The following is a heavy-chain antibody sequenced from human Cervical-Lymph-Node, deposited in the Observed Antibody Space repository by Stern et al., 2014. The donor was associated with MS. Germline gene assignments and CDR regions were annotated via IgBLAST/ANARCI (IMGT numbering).Heavy chain of an antibody. CDR3: ARQLSSEALDY. CDR2: IYPGDADT. Sequence: EVQLVQSGAEVKEPGEPLKISCQGSRYSFTNYWIGWVRQMPGKGLEWMGVIYPGDADTRYSPSIQGQVTISADRSLSTAYLQWSSLKASDTAMYFCARQLSSEALDYWGPGTLVTVSS. CDR1: RYSFTNYW. D-gene: IGHD6-19*01. J-gene: IGHJ4*02. V-gene: IGHV5-51*01.